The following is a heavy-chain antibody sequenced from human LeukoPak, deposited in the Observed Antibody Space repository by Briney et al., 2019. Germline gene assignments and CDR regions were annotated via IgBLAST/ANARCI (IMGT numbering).Heavy chain of an antibody. J-gene: IGHJ6*02. CDR2: INPNSGGT. Sequence: ASLKVSCKASGYTFTGYYMHWVRQAPGQGLEWMGRINPNSGGTYYAQKFQGRVTMTRDTSISTAYMELSRLRSDDTAVYYCARGRFLVRGGSMDVWGQGTTVTVSS. CDR3: ARGRFLVRGGSMDV. CDR1: GYTFTGYY. D-gene: IGHD3-10*01. V-gene: IGHV1-2*06.